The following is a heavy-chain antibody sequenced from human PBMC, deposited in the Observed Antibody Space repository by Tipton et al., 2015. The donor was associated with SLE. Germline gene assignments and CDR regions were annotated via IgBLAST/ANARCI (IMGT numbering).Heavy chain of an antibody. CDR3: ARHRYSSGQLGY. Sequence: LRLSCAVSGGSISSYYWSWIRQPPGKGLEWIGYIYYSGSTNYNPSLKSRVTISVDTSKNHFSLKLNSVTAADTAVYYCARHRYSSGQLGYWGQGTLVTVSS. J-gene: IGHJ4*02. D-gene: IGHD6-19*01. CDR1: GGSISSYY. V-gene: IGHV4-59*08. CDR2: IYYSGST.